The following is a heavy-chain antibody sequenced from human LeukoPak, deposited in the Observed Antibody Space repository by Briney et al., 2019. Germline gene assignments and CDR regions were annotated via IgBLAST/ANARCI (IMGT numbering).Heavy chain of an antibody. D-gene: IGHD6-13*01. CDR1: GGTFSSYA. CDR2: IIPIFGTA. V-gene: IGHV1-69*05. J-gene: IGHJ3*02. Sequence: GASVKVSCKASGGTFSSYAISWVRQAPGQGIEWMGGIIPIFGTANYAQKFQGRVTITTDESTSTAYMELSSLRSEDTAVYYCARDRAGSSWYEQRDAFDIWGQGTMVTVSS. CDR3: ARDRAGSSWYEQRDAFDI.